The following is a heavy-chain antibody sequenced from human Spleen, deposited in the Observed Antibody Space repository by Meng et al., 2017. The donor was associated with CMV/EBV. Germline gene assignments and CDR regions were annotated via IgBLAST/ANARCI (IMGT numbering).Heavy chain of an antibody. CDR1: GFIVSSND. J-gene: IGHJ6*02. CDR3: AKAITMVRGASYYGMDV. V-gene: IGHV3-23*01. D-gene: IGHD3-10*01. Sequence: GESLKISCAASGFIVSSNDMTWVRQAPGKGLEWVSGISGSGGNTYYADSVKGRFTISRDNSKNTLYLQMNSLRAEDTAIYYCAKAITMVRGASYYGMDVWGQGTTVTVSS. CDR2: ISGSGGNT.